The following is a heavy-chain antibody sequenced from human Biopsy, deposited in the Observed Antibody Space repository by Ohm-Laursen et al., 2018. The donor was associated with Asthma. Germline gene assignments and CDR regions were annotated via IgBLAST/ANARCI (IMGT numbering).Heavy chain of an antibody. Sequence: GSLRLSCAASGFTFGDYWMSWVRQVPGKGLEWVANIKHDGSEKNHVDSLKGRFTISRDNAKNSLYLQMNSLRAEDTAVYYCARDGPELPTELDYWGPGTLVPVSS. J-gene: IGHJ4*02. D-gene: IGHD1-14*01. CDR3: ARDGPELPTELDY. V-gene: IGHV3-7*01. CDR2: IKHDGSEK. CDR1: GFTFGDYW.